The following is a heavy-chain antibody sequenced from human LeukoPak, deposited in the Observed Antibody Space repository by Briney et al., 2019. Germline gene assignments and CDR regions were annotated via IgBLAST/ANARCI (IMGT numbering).Heavy chain of an antibody. Sequence: SETLSLTCTVSGDSINSGDSYWGWIRQTPGKGLEWLGHTYYTGSPYYSPSLKSRLTILVDKSKNHLYLNLASVTATDTAVYFCVRESFGNLQVIPSSHYVDFWGKGITVIVSS. CDR3: VRESFGNLQVIPSSHYVDF. CDR2: TYYTGSP. J-gene: IGHJ6*03. D-gene: IGHD3-10*01. CDR1: GDSINSGDSY. V-gene: IGHV4-30-4*08.